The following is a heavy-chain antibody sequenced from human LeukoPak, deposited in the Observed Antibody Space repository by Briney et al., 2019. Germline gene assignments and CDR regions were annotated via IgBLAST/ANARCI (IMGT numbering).Heavy chain of an antibody. Sequence: GGSLRLPCAASGFTFSSNYMSWVRQAPGKGLEWVSVIYSGGSTYYADSVKGRFTISRDNSKNTLYLQMNSLRAEDTAVYYCARGLKYGTYYDFWSGSYYFDYWGQGTLVTVSS. V-gene: IGHV3-53*01. J-gene: IGHJ4*02. D-gene: IGHD3-3*01. CDR1: GFTFSSNY. CDR2: IYSGGST. CDR3: ARGLKYGTYYDFWSGSYYFDY.